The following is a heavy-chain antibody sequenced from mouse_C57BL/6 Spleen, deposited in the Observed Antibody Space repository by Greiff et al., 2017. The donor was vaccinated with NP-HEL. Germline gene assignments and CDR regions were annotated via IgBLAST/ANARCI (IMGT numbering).Heavy chain of an antibody. V-gene: IGHV1-43*01. J-gene: IGHJ4*01. CDR2: INPSTGGT. Sequence: EVQLVESGPELVKPGASVKISCKASGYSFTGYYMHWVKQSSEKSLEWIGEINPSTGGTSYNQKFKGKATLTVDKSSSTAYMQLKSLTSEDSAVYYCARGGYDYDEYYAMDYWGQGTSVTVSS. D-gene: IGHD2-4*01. CDR3: ARGGYDYDEYYAMDY. CDR1: GYSFTGYY.